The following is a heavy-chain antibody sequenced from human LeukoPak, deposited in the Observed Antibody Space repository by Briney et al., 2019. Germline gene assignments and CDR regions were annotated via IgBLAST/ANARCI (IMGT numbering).Heavy chain of an antibody. CDR1: GGSISSYY. CDR2: ISYSGST. D-gene: IGHD3-3*01. CDR3: AREERSLEWLYNGPPGWFDP. V-gene: IGHV4-59*01. J-gene: IGHJ5*02. Sequence: SETLSLTCTVSGGSISSYYWTWIRQPPGKGLEWIGYISYSGSTNYDPSLKSRVTMSIDTSKNQFSLKLSSVTAADTAVYYCAREERSLEWLYNGPPGWFDPWGQGTLVTVSS.